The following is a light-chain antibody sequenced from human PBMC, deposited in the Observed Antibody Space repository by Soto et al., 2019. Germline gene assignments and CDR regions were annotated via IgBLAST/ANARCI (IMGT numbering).Light chain of an antibody. CDR2: DAS. Sequence: EIVLTQSPATLSLSPGERATLSCRASQSVGTYLAWYQQKPGQAPRLLIYDASNRATGIPTRFSGSGSGTDFTLTISGQEPEDFAVYYCQQRTNWPPLTFGGGTKVEIK. J-gene: IGKJ4*01. CDR1: QSVGTY. V-gene: IGKV3-11*01. CDR3: QQRTNWPPLT.